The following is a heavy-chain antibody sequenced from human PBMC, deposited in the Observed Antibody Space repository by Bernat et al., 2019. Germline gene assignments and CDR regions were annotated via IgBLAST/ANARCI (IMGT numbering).Heavy chain of an antibody. V-gene: IGHV3-15*07. CDR2: IKSKTDGGTT. CDR3: NTDPTQYGDYGFDY. J-gene: IGHJ4*02. D-gene: IGHD4-17*01. CDR1: GFTFTNAW. Sequence: EVQLVESGGGLVKPGGSLRLSCAASGFTFTNAWMNWVRQAPGKGLEWVGRIKSKTDGGTTDYAAPVKGRFSISRDDSKKTVYLQMNSLKTEDTAVYYCNTDPTQYGDYGFDYWGQGTLVTVSS.